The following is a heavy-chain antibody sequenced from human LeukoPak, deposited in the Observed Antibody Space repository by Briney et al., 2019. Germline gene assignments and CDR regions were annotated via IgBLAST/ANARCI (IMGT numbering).Heavy chain of an antibody. J-gene: IGHJ3*02. CDR2: ISAYNGNT. Sequence: ASVKVSCKASGYTFTSYGISWVRQAPGQGLEWMGWISAYNGNTNYAQKLQGRVTMTTDTSTSTAYMELRSLRSDDTAVYYCARDQSLGYCSGGSCGAFDIWGQGTMVTVSS. V-gene: IGHV1-18*01. CDR1: GYTFTSYG. D-gene: IGHD2-15*01. CDR3: ARDQSLGYCSGGSCGAFDI.